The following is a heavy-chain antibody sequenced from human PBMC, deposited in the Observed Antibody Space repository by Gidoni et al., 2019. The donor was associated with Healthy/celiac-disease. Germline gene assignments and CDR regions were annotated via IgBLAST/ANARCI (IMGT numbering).Heavy chain of an antibody. Sequence: QVQLVESGGGLVKPGGSLRLSCAASGFTFSDYYMSWIRQAPGKGLEWSSYSSSSSSYTNYADSVKGRFTISRDNAKNSLYLQMNSLRAEDTAVYYCARGYCSSTSCYRKYYFDYWGQGTLVTVSS. D-gene: IGHD2-2*01. V-gene: IGHV3-11*06. J-gene: IGHJ4*02. CDR3: ARGYCSSTSCYRKYYFDY. CDR1: GFTFSDYY. CDR2: SSSSSSYT.